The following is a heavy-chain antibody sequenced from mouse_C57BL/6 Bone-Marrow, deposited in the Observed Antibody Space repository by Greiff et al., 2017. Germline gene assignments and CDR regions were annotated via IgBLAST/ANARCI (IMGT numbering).Heavy chain of an antibody. V-gene: IGHV1-81*01. CDR2: IYPRSGNT. Sequence: QVQLKQSGAELARPGASVKLSCKASGYTFTSYGISWVKQRTGQGLEWIGEIYPRSGNTYYNEKFKGKATLTAEKSSSTAYMQLSRLTSEDSAVYFCARWEGYYGYDETALDYWGQGTSVTVSS. CDR3: ARWEGYYGYDETALDY. D-gene: IGHD2-2*01. CDR1: GYTFTSYG. J-gene: IGHJ4*01.